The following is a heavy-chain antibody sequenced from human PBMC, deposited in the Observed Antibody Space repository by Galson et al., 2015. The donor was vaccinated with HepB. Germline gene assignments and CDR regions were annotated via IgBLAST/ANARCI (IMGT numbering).Heavy chain of an antibody. CDR1: GFTFSSYG. J-gene: IGHJ4*02. D-gene: IGHD2-15*01. CDR2: IRYDGSNK. Sequence: SLRLSCAASGFTFSSYGMHWVRQAPGKGLEWVAFIRYDGSNKYYADSVKGRFTISRDNSKNTLYLQMNSLRAEDTAVYYCAKDPSSGSRRYPFDYWGQGTLVTVSS. V-gene: IGHV3-30*02. CDR3: AKDPSSGSRRYPFDY.